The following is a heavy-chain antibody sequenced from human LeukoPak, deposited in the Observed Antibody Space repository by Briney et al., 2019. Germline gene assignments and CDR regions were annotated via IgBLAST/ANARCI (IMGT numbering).Heavy chain of an antibody. D-gene: IGHD3-3*01. Sequence: GRSLRLSCAASGFTFSSSAMHWVRQAPGKGLEWVAVISYDESNKYYADSVKGRFTISRDNSKNTLYLQMNSLRAEDTAVYYCARGTDTKPFWSGYWVDVWGQETTVTVSS. J-gene: IGHJ6*02. CDR2: ISYDESNK. V-gene: IGHV3-30*03. CDR3: ARGTDTKPFWSGYWVDV. CDR1: GFTFSSSA.